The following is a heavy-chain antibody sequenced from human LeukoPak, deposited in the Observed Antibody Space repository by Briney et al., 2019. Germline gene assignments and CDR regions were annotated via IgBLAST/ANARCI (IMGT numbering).Heavy chain of an antibody. Sequence: SVKVSCKASAGTFSSYAISWVRQAPGQGLEWMGGIIPIFGTANYAQKFQGRVTITTDESTSTAYMELSSLRSEDTAVYYCARGSEYYDSSGYYYFDYWGQGTLVTVSS. J-gene: IGHJ4*02. CDR2: IIPIFGTA. V-gene: IGHV1-69*05. D-gene: IGHD3-22*01. CDR1: AGTFSSYA. CDR3: ARGSEYYDSSGYYYFDY.